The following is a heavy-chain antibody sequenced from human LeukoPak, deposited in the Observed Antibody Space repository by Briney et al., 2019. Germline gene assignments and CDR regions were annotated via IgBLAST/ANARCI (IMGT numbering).Heavy chain of an antibody. D-gene: IGHD6-6*01. Sequence: GGSLRLSCAASGFVFRSYAMSWVRQAPGKGLEWVASINSDGSEGYYADVVKGRFTISRGNAKNSLYLQINSLRAEDTAVYYCARSSYSSSSSVWGQGTMVTVSS. J-gene: IGHJ3*01. CDR2: INSDGSEG. CDR1: GFVFRSYA. V-gene: IGHV3-7*03. CDR3: ARSSYSSSSSV.